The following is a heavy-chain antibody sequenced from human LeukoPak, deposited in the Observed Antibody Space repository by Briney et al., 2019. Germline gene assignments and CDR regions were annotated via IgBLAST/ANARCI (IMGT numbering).Heavy chain of an antibody. J-gene: IGHJ4*02. V-gene: IGHV5-51*01. Sequence: GESLKISSKGSGYSFTTYWIAWVRQLPGKGLEWIGIIYPGDSDTRYSPSFQGQITISADKSINTAYLQWNSLRASDTAMYYCARRLTTEETFDYWGQGTPVTVSS. CDR1: GYSFTTYW. CDR2: IYPGDSDT. D-gene: IGHD1-1*01. CDR3: ARRLTTEETFDY.